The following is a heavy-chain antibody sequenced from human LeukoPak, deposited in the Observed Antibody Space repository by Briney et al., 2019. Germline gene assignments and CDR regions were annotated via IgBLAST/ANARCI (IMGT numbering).Heavy chain of an antibody. CDR2: INHSGST. CDR1: GGSFSGYY. J-gene: IGHJ6*02. V-gene: IGHV4-34*01. D-gene: IGHD4-11*01. CDR3: ARLVYSNYLGYYYYYGMDV. Sequence: PSETLSLTCAVYGGSFSGYYWSWIRQPPGKGLEWIGEINHSGSTNYNPSLKSRVTISVDTSKNQFSLKLSSVTAADTAVYYCARLVYSNYLGYYYYYGMDVWGQGTTVTVSS.